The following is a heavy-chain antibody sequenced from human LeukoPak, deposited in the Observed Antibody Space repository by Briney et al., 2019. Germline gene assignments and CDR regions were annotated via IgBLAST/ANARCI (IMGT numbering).Heavy chain of an antibody. D-gene: IGHD5-12*01. Sequence: GGSLDSPGPPFELTSSSYGLHGSGKVPARGWGWVAVISYDGSNKYYADSVKGRFTISRDNSKNTLYLQMNSLRAEDTAVYYCAKEGEWLQFDYWGQGTLVTVSS. V-gene: IGHV3-30*18. J-gene: IGHJ4*02. CDR1: ELTSSSYG. CDR3: AKEGEWLQFDY. CDR2: ISYDGSNK.